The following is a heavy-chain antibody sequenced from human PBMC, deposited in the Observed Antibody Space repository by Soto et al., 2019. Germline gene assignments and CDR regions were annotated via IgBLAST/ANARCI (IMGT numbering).Heavy chain of an antibody. CDR3: AKKYYYDSSGYYH. J-gene: IGHJ5*02. CDR2: ISSSSSYI. D-gene: IGHD3-22*01. V-gene: IGHV3-21*04. Sequence: GGSLRLSCAASGFTFSSYSMNWVRQAPGKGLEWVSSISSSSSYIYYADSVKGRFTISRDNSKNTLYLQMNSLRAEDTAVYYCAKKYYYDSSGYYHWGQGTLVTVSS. CDR1: GFTFSSYS.